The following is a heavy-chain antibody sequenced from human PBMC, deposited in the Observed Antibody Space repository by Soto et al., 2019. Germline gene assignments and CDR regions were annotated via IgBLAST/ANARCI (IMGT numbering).Heavy chain of an antibody. CDR3: AVVATITSDYYGMDV. CDR1: GYTFTSYG. D-gene: IGHD5-12*01. CDR2: ISAYNGNT. J-gene: IGHJ6*02. V-gene: IGHV1-18*01. Sequence: ASVKVSCKASGYTFTSYGISWVRQAPGQGLEWMGWISAYNGNTNYAQKLQGRVTMTTDTSTSTAYMELRSLRSDDTAVYYCAVVATITSDYYGMDVWGQGTTVTVSS.